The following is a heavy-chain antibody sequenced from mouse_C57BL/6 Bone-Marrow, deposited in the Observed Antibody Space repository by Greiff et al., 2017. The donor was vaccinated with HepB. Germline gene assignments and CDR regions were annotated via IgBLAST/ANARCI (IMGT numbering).Heavy chain of an antibody. D-gene: IGHD1-1*01. Sequence: QVQLQQPGAELVKPGASVKLSCKASGYTFTSYWMQWVKQRPGQGLEWIGEIDPSDSYINYNQKFKGKATLTVDTSSSTAYMQLSSLTSEDSAVYYCAREGLLRWYFDVWGTGTTVTVSS. CDR3: AREGLLRWYFDV. CDR2: IDPSDSYI. J-gene: IGHJ1*03. V-gene: IGHV1-50*01. CDR1: GYTFTSYW.